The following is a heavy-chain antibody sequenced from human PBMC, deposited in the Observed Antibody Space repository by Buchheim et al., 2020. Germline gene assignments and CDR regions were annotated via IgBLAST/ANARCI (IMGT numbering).Heavy chain of an antibody. Sequence: QVQLQESCPGLLKPSQTLSLTCTVSGGSHRMGADSWSWIRHATGKGLEWMWYIYYSGSSHYNPSLKSRVTISVDTSKNQFSLQLSSVTAHDTAVYYCVRDHTVNIYSYNGLDGWGQGTT. V-gene: IGHV4-30-4*01. J-gene: IGHJ6*02. CDR2: IYYSGSS. CDR1: GGSHRMGADS. D-gene: IGHD4-17*01. CDR3: VRDHTVNIYSYNGLDG.